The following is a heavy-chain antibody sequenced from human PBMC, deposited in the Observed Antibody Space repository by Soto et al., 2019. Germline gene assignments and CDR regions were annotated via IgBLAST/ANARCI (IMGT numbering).Heavy chain of an antibody. CDR2: IYTSGST. CDR3: ARDSYYDFWSGYPVYGMDV. D-gene: IGHD3-3*01. J-gene: IGHJ6*02. V-gene: IGHV4-4*07. Sequence: QVQLQESGPGLVKPSETLSLTCTVSGGSISSYYWSWIRQPAGKGLEWIGRIYTSGSTNYNPSLKSRVTMSVDTSQNQFSLKLSSVTAADTAVYYCARDSYYDFWSGYPVYGMDVWGQGTTVTVSS. CDR1: GGSISSYY.